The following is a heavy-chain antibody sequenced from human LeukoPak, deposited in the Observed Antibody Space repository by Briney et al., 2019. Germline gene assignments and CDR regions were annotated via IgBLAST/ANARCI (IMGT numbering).Heavy chain of an antibody. J-gene: IGHJ4*02. Sequence: GGSLRLSCAASGFTFSSYGMRWVRQAPGKGLEWVAVIWYDGSNKYYADSVKGRFTISRDNSKNTLYLQMNSLRAEDTAVYYCARDGDCSGGSCYPYFDYWGQGTLVTVSS. CDR3: ARDGDCSGGSCYPYFDY. V-gene: IGHV3-33*01. CDR1: GFTFSSYG. D-gene: IGHD2-15*01. CDR2: IWYDGSNK.